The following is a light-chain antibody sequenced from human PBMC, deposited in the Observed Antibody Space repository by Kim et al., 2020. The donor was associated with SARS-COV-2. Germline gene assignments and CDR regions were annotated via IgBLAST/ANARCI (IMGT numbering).Light chain of an antibody. V-gene: IGKV1-39*01. CDR3: QQSYSTPRT. CDR1: QNITTY. J-gene: IGKJ1*01. CDR2: AAS. Sequence: DIQMTQSPSSLSASVGDRVTITCRASQNITTYLNLYQQKPGKAPKLLIYAASSLQSGVPSRFSGSGSGADFTLNISSLQPEDFATYYCQQSYSTPRTFGQGTKVDIK.